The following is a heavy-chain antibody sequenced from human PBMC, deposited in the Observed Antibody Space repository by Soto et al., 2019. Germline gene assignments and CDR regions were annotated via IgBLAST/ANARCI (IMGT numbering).Heavy chain of an antibody. V-gene: IGHV5-51*01. CDR2: INPGDSDI. CDR1: GYSFTTYW. Sequence: GESLKISCKASGYSFTTYWIAWVRQMPGKGLEWMGIINPGDSDIRYSPSFQGQVTISADNSISTAYLQWSSLKASDTAMYYCARHEQFYYYYYGMDVWGQGTVVTVSS. J-gene: IGHJ6*02. D-gene: IGHD4-4*01. CDR3: ARHEQFYYYYYGMDV.